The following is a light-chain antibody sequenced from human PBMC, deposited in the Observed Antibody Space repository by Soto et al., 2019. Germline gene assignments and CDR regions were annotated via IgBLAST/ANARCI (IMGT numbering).Light chain of an antibody. CDR3: QQYGSSSWR. Sequence: EIVLTQSPGTLSLSPGEGATLSCRASQSISTTYLAWYQQKPGQAPRLLIYGASSRATGIPDRFSGSGSETDFTLTISRLEPEDFAVYYCQQYGSSSWRFGQGTKVDIK. CDR2: GAS. CDR1: QSISTTY. J-gene: IGKJ1*01. V-gene: IGKV3-20*01.